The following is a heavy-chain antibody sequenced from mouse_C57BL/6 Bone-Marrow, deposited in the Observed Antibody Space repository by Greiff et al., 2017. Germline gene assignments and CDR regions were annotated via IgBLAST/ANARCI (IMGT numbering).Heavy chain of an antibody. J-gene: IGHJ2*01. D-gene: IGHD3-3*01. CDR1: GFTFSSYG. V-gene: IGHV5-6*01. CDR3: ARPGRGVDY. Sequence: EVPRVESGGDLVKPGGSLKLSCEASGFTFSSYGMSWVRQTPDKRLEWVATISSGGSYTYYPDSVKGRFTISRDNAKTTLYLQMSSLKAEDTAMYDGARPGRGVDYWGQGTTLTVSS. CDR2: ISSGGSYT.